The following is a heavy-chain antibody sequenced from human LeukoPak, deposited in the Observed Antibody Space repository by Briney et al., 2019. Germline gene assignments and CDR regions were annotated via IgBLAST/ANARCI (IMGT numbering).Heavy chain of an antibody. CDR1: GFTFSSYA. CDR2: IKQDGSEK. V-gene: IGHV3-30*02. J-gene: IGHJ4*02. Sequence: GGSLRLSCAASGFTFSSYAMHWVRQAPGKGLEWVANIKQDGSEKYYADSVKGRFTISRDNSKNTLYLQMNSLRAEDTAVYYCAKDLVDTAMVTRKSDYWGQGTLVTVSS. CDR3: AKDLVDTAMVTRKSDY. D-gene: IGHD5-18*01.